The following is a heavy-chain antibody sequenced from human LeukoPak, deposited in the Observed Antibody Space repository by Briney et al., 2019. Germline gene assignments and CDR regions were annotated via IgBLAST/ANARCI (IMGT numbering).Heavy chain of an antibody. V-gene: IGHV4-61*01. D-gene: IGHD6-13*01. Sequence: PSETLSLTCTVSGGSISSSSYYWGWIRQPPGKGLEWIGYIYYSGSTNYNPSLKSRVTISVDTSKNQFSLKLSSVTAADTAVYYCARDTRYSSSWYVGYYYYYMDVWGKGTTVTVSS. J-gene: IGHJ6*03. CDR1: GGSISSSSYY. CDR3: ARDTRYSSSWYVGYYYYYMDV. CDR2: IYYSGST.